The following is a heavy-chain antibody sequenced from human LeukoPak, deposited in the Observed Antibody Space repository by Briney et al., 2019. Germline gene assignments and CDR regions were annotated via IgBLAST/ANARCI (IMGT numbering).Heavy chain of an antibody. V-gene: IGHV4-34*01. CDR1: GGSFSGYY. CDR3: AREVTTVRGVIINQFFDY. J-gene: IGHJ4*02. Sequence: SETLSLTCAVYGGSFSGYYWSWIRQPPGKGLEWIGEINHSGSTNYNPSLKSRVTISVDTSKNQFSLKLSSVTAADTAVYYCAREVTTVRGVIINQFFDYWGQGTLVTVSS. CDR2: INHSGST. D-gene: IGHD3-10*01.